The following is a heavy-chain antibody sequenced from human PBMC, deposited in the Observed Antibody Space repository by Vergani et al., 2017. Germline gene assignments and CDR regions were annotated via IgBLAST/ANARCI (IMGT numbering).Heavy chain of an antibody. CDR1: GFSFTTYA. J-gene: IGHJ5*01. V-gene: IGHV3-23*01. CDR3: AKGGWNYWFDS. Sequence: EVQLLESGGDLVQPGGSLRLSCAASGFSFTTYAMSWVRQAPGKGLKWVSTININGDYTRYGDSVKGRFTISRDNSKSTLYLQMNSLRAEDTAIYYCAKGGWNYWFDSWGQGTLVIVS. D-gene: IGHD1-1*01. CDR2: ININGDYT.